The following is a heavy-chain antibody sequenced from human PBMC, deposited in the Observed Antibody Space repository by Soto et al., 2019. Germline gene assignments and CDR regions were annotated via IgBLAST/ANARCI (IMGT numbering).Heavy chain of an antibody. Sequence: GGSLRLSCAASGFTFSSYAMSWVRQAPGKGLEWVSAISGSGGSTYYADSVKGRFTISRDNSKNTLYLQMNSLRAEDTAVYYCAKPTHHYDTLTGPTGYGMDVWGQGTTVTVSS. CDR2: ISGSGGST. CDR1: GFTFSSYA. D-gene: IGHD3-9*01. V-gene: IGHV3-23*01. J-gene: IGHJ6*02. CDR3: AKPTHHYDTLTGPTGYGMDV.